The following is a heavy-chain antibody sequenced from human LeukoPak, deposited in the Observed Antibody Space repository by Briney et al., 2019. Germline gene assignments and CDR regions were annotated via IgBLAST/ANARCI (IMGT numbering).Heavy chain of an antibody. V-gene: IGHV3-74*01. J-gene: IGHJ4*02. Sequence: GGSLRLSCTASGFTFSSYAMNWVRQGPGKGLVWVSRVNSDGTSTSDADFVKGRFTTSRDNAKNTLYLQMTSLRAEDTAVYYCARGRPYGDYVKSGPGPIDFWGQGTLVTVSS. D-gene: IGHD4-17*01. CDR1: GFTFSSYA. CDR2: VNSDGTST. CDR3: ARGRPYGDYVKSGPGPIDF.